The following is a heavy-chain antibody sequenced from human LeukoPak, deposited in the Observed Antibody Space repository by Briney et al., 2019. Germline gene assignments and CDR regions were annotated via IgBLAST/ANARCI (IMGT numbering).Heavy chain of an antibody. CDR1: GFTFSSYA. J-gene: IGHJ4*02. V-gene: IGHV3-23*01. Sequence: PGGSPRLSCAASGFTFSSYAMSWVRQAPGKGLEWVSAISGSGGSTYYADSVKGRFTISRDNSKNTLYLQMNSLRAEDTAVYYCAKPGRIWFGEFDYWGQGTLVTVSS. CDR2: ISGSGGST. D-gene: IGHD3-10*01. CDR3: AKPGRIWFGEFDY.